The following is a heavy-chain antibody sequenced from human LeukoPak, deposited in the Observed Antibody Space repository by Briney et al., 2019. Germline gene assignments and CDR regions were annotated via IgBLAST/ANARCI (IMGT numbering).Heavy chain of an antibody. V-gene: IGHV3-23*01. D-gene: IGHD6-6*01. CDR2: ISGSGGST. J-gene: IGHJ4*02. Sequence: GGSLRLSCAASGFTFSLYEMNWVRQAPVKGLEWVSAISGSGGSTNYADSVKGRFTISRDNSKNTLYLQMNSLRAEDTAVYYCAKDPSYSSSSDYFDYWGQGTLVTVSS. CDR3: AKDPSYSSSSDYFDY. CDR1: GFTFSLYE.